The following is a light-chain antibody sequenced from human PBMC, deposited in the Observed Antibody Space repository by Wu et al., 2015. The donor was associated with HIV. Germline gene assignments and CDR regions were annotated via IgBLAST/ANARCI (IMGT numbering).Light chain of an antibody. J-gene: IGKJ2*01. Sequence: EIVLTQSPGTMSLSPGEGVTLSCRASQTLTGNYLAWYQQRPGQAPRLLISRTSIRATGIPDRLSGTGSGTDFTLTISRLEPEDFAVYYCHQYGDSPTYTFGQGTRLEIK. CDR3: HQYGDSPTYT. CDR1: QTLTGNY. CDR2: RTS. V-gene: IGKV3-20*01.